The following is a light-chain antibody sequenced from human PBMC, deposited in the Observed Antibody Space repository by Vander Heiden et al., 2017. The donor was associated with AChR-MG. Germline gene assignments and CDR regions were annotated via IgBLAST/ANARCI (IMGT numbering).Light chain of an antibody. V-gene: IGKV1-39*01. J-gene: IGKJ3*01. Sequence: DIQMTQSPSSLSASVGDRVTITCRASQSISRYLNWYQQKPGKAPKLLLYATSSLESGVPSRFTGRGSGTDVTLTITSLQPEDFATYYCQQSHSTPIFTFGPGTKVDIK. CDR2: ATS. CDR1: QSISRY. CDR3: QQSHSTPIFT.